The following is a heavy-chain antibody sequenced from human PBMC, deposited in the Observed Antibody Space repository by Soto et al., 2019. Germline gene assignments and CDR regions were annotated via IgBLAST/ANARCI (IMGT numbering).Heavy chain of an antibody. CDR2: ISAYNGNT. V-gene: IGHV1-18*01. Sequence: GASVKVSCKASGYTFTSYGISWVRQAPGQGLEWMGWISAYNGNTNYAQKLQGRVTMTTDTSTSTAYMELRSLRSDDTAVYYCARDLADYDFIWGSYRYPSPFDYCGQGTLVTVSS. J-gene: IGHJ4*02. D-gene: IGHD3-16*02. CDR1: GYTFTSYG. CDR3: ARDLADYDFIWGSYRYPSPFDY.